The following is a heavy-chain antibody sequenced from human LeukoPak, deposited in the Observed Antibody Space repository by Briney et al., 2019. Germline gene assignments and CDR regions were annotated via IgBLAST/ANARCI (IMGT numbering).Heavy chain of an antibody. CDR2: ISGYNTNT. CDR1: GYTFIAYY. V-gene: IGHV1-18*04. Sequence: ASVEVSCKASGYTFIAYYIHWVRQAPGQGLKWMGWISGYNTNTNYAQKLQGRVTMTTDTSTSTAYMELRSLTSDDTAVYYCAGGSGSYHYWGQGTLVTVSS. D-gene: IGHD3-10*01. J-gene: IGHJ4*02. CDR3: AGGSGSYHY.